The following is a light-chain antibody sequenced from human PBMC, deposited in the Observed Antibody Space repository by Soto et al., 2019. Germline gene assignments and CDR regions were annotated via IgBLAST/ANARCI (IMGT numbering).Light chain of an antibody. CDR3: QQRKNWRPTWT. CDR2: GAS. CDR1: QSVGSH. V-gene: IGKV3-11*01. Sequence: EIVLTQSPATLSLSPGERATLSCRASQSVGSHLAWYRQKPGQAPRLLISGASNRAPGIPARFSGSGSGTEFTLTIRSLVLEDFAVYYSQQRKNWRPTWTFGQGTKGHIK. J-gene: IGKJ1*01.